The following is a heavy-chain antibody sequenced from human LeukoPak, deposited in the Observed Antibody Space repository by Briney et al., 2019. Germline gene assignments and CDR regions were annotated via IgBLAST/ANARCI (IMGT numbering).Heavy chain of an antibody. CDR2: VSGSGDAT. CDR1: GFTFSSYV. V-gene: IGHV3-23*01. D-gene: IGHD4-17*01. J-gene: IGHJ4*02. CDR3: AKGEGTVTTFFDS. Sequence: GGSLRLSCAASGFTFSSYVMSWVRQAPGKGLEWVSSVSGSGDATSYPDSVKGRLTISRDNSKNTLYLQMNRLSAEDTALYYCAKGEGTVTTFFDSWGQRALVTVSS.